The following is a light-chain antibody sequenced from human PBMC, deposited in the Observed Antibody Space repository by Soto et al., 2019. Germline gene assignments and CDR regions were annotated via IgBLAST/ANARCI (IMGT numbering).Light chain of an antibody. V-gene: IGLV1-40*01. Sequence: QSVLTQPPSVSGAPGQRVTISCTGSSSNIGAGYYVHWYQQFPGTAPKLLIYGNNNRPSGVPDRFSGSKSGTSASLAITGLQAEDEADYYCQSYDSSLSVYVVFGGGTKLTVL. J-gene: IGLJ2*01. CDR1: SSNIGAGYY. CDR3: QSYDSSLSVYVV. CDR2: GNN.